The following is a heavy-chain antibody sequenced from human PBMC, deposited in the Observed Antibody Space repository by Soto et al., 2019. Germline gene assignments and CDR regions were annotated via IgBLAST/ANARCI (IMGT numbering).Heavy chain of an antibody. V-gene: IGHV4-31*03. D-gene: IGHD4-17*01. CDR1: GVSISSGGYY. CDR2: IYYSGST. Sequence: LSLTCTVSGVSISSGGYYWSWIRQHPGKGLEWIGYIYYSGSTHYNPSLKSRVTISVDTSKNQFSLKLSSVTAADTAVYYCARALTTVTLFDPWGQGTLVTVSS. CDR3: ARALTTVTLFDP. J-gene: IGHJ5*02.